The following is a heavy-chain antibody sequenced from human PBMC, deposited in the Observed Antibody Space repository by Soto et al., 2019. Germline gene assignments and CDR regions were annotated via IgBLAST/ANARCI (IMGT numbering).Heavy chain of an antibody. V-gene: IGHV1-18*01. J-gene: IGHJ3*02. CDR3: TRAMVVVPAATRHDALDI. Sequence: QVQLVQSGAEVKKPGASVKVSCKASGYTFTSYGISWVRQAPGQGLEWMGWISAYNGNTNYAQKLQGRVTMTTDTSTSTAYMELRSLTSDDTAVYYCTRAMVVVPAATRHDALDIWGQGTMVTVSS. CDR2: ISAYNGNT. CDR1: GYTFTSYG. D-gene: IGHD2-2*01.